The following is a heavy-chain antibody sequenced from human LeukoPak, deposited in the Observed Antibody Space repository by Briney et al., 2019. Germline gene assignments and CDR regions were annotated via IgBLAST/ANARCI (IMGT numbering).Heavy chain of an antibody. J-gene: IGHJ4*02. Sequence: NPSETLSLTCTVSGGSISSDYWSWNRQPPGKGLAWMGYIYTTGSTNYNPFLRSRVTVSVDTSKSQFSLKLTSVTAADTAVYYCARQRGSYYIFDYWGQGILVTVSS. CDR1: GGSISSDY. CDR3: ARQRGSYYIFDY. V-gene: IGHV4-4*09. D-gene: IGHD1-26*01. CDR2: IYTTGST.